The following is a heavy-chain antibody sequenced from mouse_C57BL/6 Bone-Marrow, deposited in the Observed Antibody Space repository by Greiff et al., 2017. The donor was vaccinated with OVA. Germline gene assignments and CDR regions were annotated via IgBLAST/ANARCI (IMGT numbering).Heavy chain of an antibody. Sequence: VKLVESGPGLVAPSQSLSITCTVSGFSLTSYGVHWVRQPPGKGLEWLVVIWSDGSTTYHSALKSRLSISKDNSKSQVFLKMNSLQTDDTARYYCARHDGYYVEAMDYWGQGTSVTVSS. CDR1: GFSLTSYG. V-gene: IGHV2-6-1*01. D-gene: IGHD2-3*01. CDR2: IWSDGST. CDR3: ARHDGYYVEAMDY. J-gene: IGHJ4*01.